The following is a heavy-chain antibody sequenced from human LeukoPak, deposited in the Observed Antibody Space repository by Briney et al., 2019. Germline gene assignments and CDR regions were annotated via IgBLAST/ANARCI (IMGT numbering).Heavy chain of an antibody. Sequence: SETLSLTCTISGGSIDTYNYYWGWIRQPPGKGLEWIGGIYFDGSTYYNPSLKSRVTISLHTSNNQFSLKLRSVTTADTAVYYCARVLAVAGPPNWFDPWGQGTLVTVSS. CDR1: GGSIDTYNYY. D-gene: IGHD6-19*01. V-gene: IGHV4-39*07. CDR2: IYFDGST. CDR3: ARVLAVAGPPNWFDP. J-gene: IGHJ5*02.